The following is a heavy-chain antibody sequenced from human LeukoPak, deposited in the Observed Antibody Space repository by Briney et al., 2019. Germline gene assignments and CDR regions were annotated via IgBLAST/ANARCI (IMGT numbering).Heavy chain of an antibody. V-gene: IGHV3-21*01. J-gene: IGHJ5*02. Sequence: GGSLRLSCAASGFTFSSYSMNWVRQAPGKGLEWVSSISSSSSYIYYADSVKGRFTISRDNAKNSLYLQMNSLRAEDTAVYYCARAGLAAPVCWFDPWGQGTLVTVSS. CDR2: ISSSSSYI. CDR3: ARAGLAAPVCWFDP. CDR1: GFTFSSYS. D-gene: IGHD6-6*01.